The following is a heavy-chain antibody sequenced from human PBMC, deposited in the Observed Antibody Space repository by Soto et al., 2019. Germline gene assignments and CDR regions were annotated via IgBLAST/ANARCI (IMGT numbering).Heavy chain of an antibody. CDR2: ISYDGSNK. CDR1: GFTFSSYA. D-gene: IGHD5-12*01. Sequence: QVQLVESGGGVVQPGRSLRLSCAASGFTFSSYAMHWVRQAPGKGLEWVAVISYDGSNKYYADSVKGRFTISRDNSKNTLYLQMNSLRAEDTAVYYCARDLGGRRLPFWYYYYYGMDVWGQGTTVTVSS. V-gene: IGHV3-30-3*01. CDR3: ARDLGGRRLPFWYYYYYGMDV. J-gene: IGHJ6*02.